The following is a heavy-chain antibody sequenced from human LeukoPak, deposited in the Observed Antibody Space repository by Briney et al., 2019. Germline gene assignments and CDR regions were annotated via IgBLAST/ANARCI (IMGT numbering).Heavy chain of an antibody. CDR3: VRYRDGEYDF. D-gene: IGHD4-17*01. CDR2: ISDDGSAK. V-gene: IGHV3-7*01. J-gene: IGHJ4*02. CDR1: GFTFGSYW. Sequence: PGGSLRLSCAASGFTFGSYWMSWVRQTPEKGLEWVADISDDGSAKYYLDSVKGRFTISRDNTKSSMYLEMNSLRAEDTAVYYCVRYRDGEYDFWAQGTLLTVSS.